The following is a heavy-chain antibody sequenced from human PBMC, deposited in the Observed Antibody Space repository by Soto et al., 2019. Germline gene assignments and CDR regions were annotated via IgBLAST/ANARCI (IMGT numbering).Heavy chain of an antibody. CDR2: IIPILGIA. CDR3: AGHGYSYGYYFDY. V-gene: IGHV1-69*02. D-gene: IGHD5-18*01. J-gene: IGHJ4*02. Sequence: SVKVSCKASGGTFSSYTISWVRQAPGQGLEWMGRIIPILGIANYAQKFQGRVTITADKSTSTAYMELSSLRSEDTAVYYCAGHGYSYGYYFDYWGQGTLVTVSS. CDR1: GGTFSSYT.